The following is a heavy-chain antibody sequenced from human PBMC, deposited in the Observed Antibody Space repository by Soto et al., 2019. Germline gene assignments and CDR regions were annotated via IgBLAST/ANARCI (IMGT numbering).Heavy chain of an antibody. V-gene: IGHV3-11*01. CDR3: AREAWHYDILTVYYIPYYYYGMDV. Sequence: GGSLRLSCAASGFTFSDYYMSWIRQAPGKGLEWVSYISSSGSTIYYADSVKGRFTISRDNAKNSLYLQMNSLRAEDTAVYYCAREAWHYDILTVYYIPYYYYGMDVWGQGTTVTVSS. D-gene: IGHD3-9*01. CDR2: ISSSGSTI. CDR1: GFTFSDYY. J-gene: IGHJ6*02.